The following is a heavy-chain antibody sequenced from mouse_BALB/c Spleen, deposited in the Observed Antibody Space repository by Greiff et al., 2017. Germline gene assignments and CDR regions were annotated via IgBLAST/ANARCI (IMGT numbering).Heavy chain of an antibody. CDR3: AIYYGNYGEDYYAMDY. CDR2: ISTYYGDA. CDR1: SYTFTDYA. V-gene: IGHV1S137*01. J-gene: IGHJ4*01. Sequence: VQLQQSGAELVRPGVSVKISCKGSSYTFTDYAMHWVKQSPAKSLEWIGVISTYYGDASYNQKFKGKATMTVDKSSSTAYMELARLTSEDSAIYYCAIYYGNYGEDYYAMDYWGQGTSVTVSS. D-gene: IGHD2-1*01.